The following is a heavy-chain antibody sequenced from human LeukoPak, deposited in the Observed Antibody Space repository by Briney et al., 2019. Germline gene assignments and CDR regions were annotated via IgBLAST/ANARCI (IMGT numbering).Heavy chain of an antibody. Sequence: PSETLSLTCAVYGGSFSGYYWSWIRQPPGKGLEWIGEINHGGSTNYNPSLKSRVTISVDTSKNQFSLKLSSVTAADTAVYYCARAPARIAAAGYWGQGTLVTVSS. CDR3: ARAPARIAAAGY. D-gene: IGHD6-13*01. J-gene: IGHJ4*02. V-gene: IGHV4-34*01. CDR2: INHGGST. CDR1: GGSFSGYY.